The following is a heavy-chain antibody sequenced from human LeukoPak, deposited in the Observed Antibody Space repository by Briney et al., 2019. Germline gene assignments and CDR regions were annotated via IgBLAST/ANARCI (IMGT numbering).Heavy chain of an antibody. CDR3: AKREYSSSWYSLDY. V-gene: IGHV3-23*01. Sequence: GGSLRLSCAASGFTFSSYAMSWVRQAPGKGLEWVSIISSSGGTTYYADSVKGRFTISRDNSKNTLYLQMNSLRAEDTALCYCAKREYSSSWYSLDYWGQGTLVTVSS. CDR2: ISSSGGTT. CDR1: GFTFSSYA. D-gene: IGHD6-13*01. J-gene: IGHJ4*02.